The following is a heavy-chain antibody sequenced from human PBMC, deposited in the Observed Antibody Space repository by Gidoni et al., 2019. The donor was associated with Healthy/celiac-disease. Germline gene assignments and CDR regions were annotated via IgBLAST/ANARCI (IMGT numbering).Heavy chain of an antibody. V-gene: IGHV3-21*01. CDR1: GFTCSRYG. J-gene: IGHJ3*02. CDR2: ISSSSSYL. CDR3: ATDIVVLPAAVDAFDI. D-gene: IGHD2-2*01. Sequence: EVQLAEPGGGLVKPGGSLRLHCAASGFTCSRYGMHWVRQAPGKGLEGVSAISSSSSYLYYADSVKGRFTISRYNAKNSLYLQMNSLRAEDTAVYYCATDIVVLPAAVDAFDIWSQGTMVTVSS.